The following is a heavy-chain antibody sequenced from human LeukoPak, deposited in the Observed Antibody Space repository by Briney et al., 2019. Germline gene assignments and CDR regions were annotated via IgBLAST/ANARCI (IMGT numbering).Heavy chain of an antibody. CDR2: ILPGGKES. J-gene: IGHJ4*02. CDR1: GYSFSTNM. CDR3: MSAHGY. V-gene: IGHV3-7*01. Sequence: GGSLRLSCVVSGYSFSTNMMTWVRQAPGKGLEWVATILPGGKESYRVESVRGRFTVSRDNAKNSLFQQMNSLRADETAVYYCMSAHGYWGQGTLVTVSS.